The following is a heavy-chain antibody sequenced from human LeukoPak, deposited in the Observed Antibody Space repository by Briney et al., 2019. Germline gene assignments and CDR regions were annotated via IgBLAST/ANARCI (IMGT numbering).Heavy chain of an antibody. V-gene: IGHV3-21*06. CDR2: ISSTSSYI. D-gene: IGHD6-13*01. J-gene: IGHJ6*02. CDR3: VRGQQGMDV. CDR1: GFTFTNYN. Sequence: GGSLRLSCAASGFTFTNYNFYWVRQAPGRGLEWVSSISSTSSYIYYADSMKGRFAISRDNAKNSLYLQMSSLRVEDTAVYYCVRGQQGMDVWGQGTTVTVSS.